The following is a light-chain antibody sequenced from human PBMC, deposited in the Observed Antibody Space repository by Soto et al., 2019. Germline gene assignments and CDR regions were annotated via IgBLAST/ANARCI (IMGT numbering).Light chain of an antibody. V-gene: IGLV2-11*01. CDR2: DVT. CDR3: SSYAGSNNLV. CDR1: ISDVAGYNY. Sequence: QSALTQPRSVSGSPGQSVTISCTGTISDVAGYNYVSWYQHHPGKAPKLLISDVTKRPSWVPDRFSGSKSGSTASLTISELQSEDEADYYCSSYAGSNNLVVGGGTQLTVL. J-gene: IGLJ2*01.